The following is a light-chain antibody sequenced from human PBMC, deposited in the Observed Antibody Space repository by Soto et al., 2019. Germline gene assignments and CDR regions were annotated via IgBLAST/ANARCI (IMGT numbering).Light chain of an antibody. CDR2: DAS. CDR1: QSVSSN. Sequence: ERALTQSPVTLSVSPGERATLSCRSSQSVSSNLAWYQQKPGQAPRLLIYDASSRATGVPARFSGSGSGTEFTLIISSLQSEDFAVYYCQQYSNWLTFGGGTKV. CDR3: QQYSNWLT. V-gene: IGKV3-15*01. J-gene: IGKJ4*01.